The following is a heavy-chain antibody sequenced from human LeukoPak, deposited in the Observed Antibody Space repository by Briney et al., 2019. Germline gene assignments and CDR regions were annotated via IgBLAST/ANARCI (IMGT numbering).Heavy chain of an antibody. CDR2: INPNSGGT. D-gene: IGHD6-19*01. CDR1: GYTFTGYY. V-gene: IGHV1-2*02. J-gene: IGHJ5*02. Sequence: ASVKVSCKASGYTFTGYYMHWVRQAPGQGLEWMGWINPNSGGTNYAQKLQGRVTMTTDTSTSTAYMELRSLRSDDTAVYYCARDKMGAAGRLGWFDPWGQGTLVTVSS. CDR3: ARDKMGAAGRLGWFDP.